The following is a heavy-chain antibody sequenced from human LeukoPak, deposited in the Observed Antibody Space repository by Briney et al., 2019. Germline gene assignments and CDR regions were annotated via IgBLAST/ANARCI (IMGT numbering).Heavy chain of an antibody. Sequence: GGSLRLSCAASGFTFDDYAMHWVRQAPGKGLEWVSGISWNSGTIGYADSVKGRFTISRDNAKNSLYLQMNSLRAEDTTVYYCARAAAGTFKGPYYGMDVWGQGTTVTVSS. J-gene: IGHJ6*02. D-gene: IGHD6-13*01. CDR3: ARAAAGTFKGPYYGMDV. V-gene: IGHV3-9*01. CDR1: GFTFDDYA. CDR2: ISWNSGTI.